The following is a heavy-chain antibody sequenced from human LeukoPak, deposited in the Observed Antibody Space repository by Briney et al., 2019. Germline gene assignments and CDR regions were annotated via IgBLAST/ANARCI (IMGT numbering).Heavy chain of an antibody. J-gene: IGHJ4*02. V-gene: IGHV1-8*01. CDR2: MNPNSGNT. Sequence: ASVKVSCKASGYTFTSYDINWVRQAPGQGLEWMGWMNPNSGNTGYAQKFQGRVTMTRNTSISTAYMELSSLRSEDTAVYYRARVSHCSGGSCYSGAFDYWGQGTLVTVSS. D-gene: IGHD2-15*01. CDR3: ARVSHCSGGSCYSGAFDY. CDR1: GYTFTSYD.